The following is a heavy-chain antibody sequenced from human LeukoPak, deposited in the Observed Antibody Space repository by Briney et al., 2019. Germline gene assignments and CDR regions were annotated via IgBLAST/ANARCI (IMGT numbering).Heavy chain of an antibody. CDR3: AREGGYDILTGYQDY. J-gene: IGHJ4*02. Sequence: ASVKVSCKASGYIFTTHFIHLVRQAPGPGLEWMRWINPNNGDTNYVQKFQGRVTMTRDTSISTAYMELTRLRSDDTAVYYCAREGGYDILTGYQDYWGQGTLVTVSS. V-gene: IGHV1-2*02. CDR2: INPNNGDT. CDR1: GYIFTTHF. D-gene: IGHD3-9*01.